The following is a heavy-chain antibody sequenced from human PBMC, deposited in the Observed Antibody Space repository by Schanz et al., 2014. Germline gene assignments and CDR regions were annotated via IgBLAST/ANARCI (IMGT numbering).Heavy chain of an antibody. Sequence: VQLVESGGGVVQPGRSLRLSCVASGFTFSSYDVFWVRQAPGKGLEWISYIGSSSSRIDHADSVKGRFTISRDNAKNSLYLEMNSLRAEDTALYYCARDRRNADLDYWGQGTLVTVSS. CDR3: ARDRRNADLDY. V-gene: IGHV3-48*01. CDR2: IGSSSSRI. D-gene: IGHD1-1*01. J-gene: IGHJ4*02. CDR1: GFTFSSYD.